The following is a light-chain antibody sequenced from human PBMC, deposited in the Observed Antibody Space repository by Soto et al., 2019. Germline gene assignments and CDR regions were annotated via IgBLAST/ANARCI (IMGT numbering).Light chain of an antibody. CDR1: QSVSSY. V-gene: IGKV3-11*01. Sequence: EVVLTQSPATLSLSPGERATLSCRASQSVSSYLAWYQQKPGQTPRLLIYDASNRATGIPARFSGSGSGTDFTLTISSLEPADFAFYFCQQRGNWPPTFGPGTKVDI. CDR2: DAS. J-gene: IGKJ3*01. CDR3: QQRGNWPPT.